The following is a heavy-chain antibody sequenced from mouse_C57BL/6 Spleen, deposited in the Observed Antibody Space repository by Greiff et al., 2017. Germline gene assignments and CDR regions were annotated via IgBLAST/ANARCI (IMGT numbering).Heavy chain of an antibody. Sequence: VKLMESGPGLVQPSQSLSITCTVSGFSLTSYGVHWVRQSPGKGLEWLGVIWSGGSTDYNAAFISRLSISKDNSKCQVFFKMNSLQADDTAIYYCARFYDGYYEAWFADWGQGTLVTVSA. CDR1: GFSLTSYG. V-gene: IGHV2-2*01. D-gene: IGHD2-3*01. CDR2: IWSGGST. J-gene: IGHJ3*01. CDR3: ARFYDGYYEAWFAD.